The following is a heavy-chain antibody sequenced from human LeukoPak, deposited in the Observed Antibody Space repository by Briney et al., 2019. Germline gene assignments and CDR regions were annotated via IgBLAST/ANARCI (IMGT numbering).Heavy chain of an antibody. CDR2: ISGNSGRT. CDR1: GFTFSSYA. J-gene: IGHJ4*02. V-gene: IGHV3-23*01. CDR3: SKSTSSWERVDY. Sequence: GGSLRLSCAASGFTFSSYAMSWVRQAPGKGLEWVSSISGNSGRTYYADSVKGRFSISRDNSNNTLYLQMNSLRAEDAAVYYCSKSTSSWERVDYWGQGTLVTVSS. D-gene: IGHD6-13*01.